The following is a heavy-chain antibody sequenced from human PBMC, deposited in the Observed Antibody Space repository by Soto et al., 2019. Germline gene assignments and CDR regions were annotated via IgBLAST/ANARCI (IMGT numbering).Heavy chain of an antibody. Sequence: SETLSLTCAVYGGSFSGYYWSWIRQPPGKGLEWIGEINHSGSTNYNPSLKSRVTISVDTSKNQFSLKLSSVTAADTAVYYCARDVGSGSHRANWFDPWGQGTLVTVSS. V-gene: IGHV4-34*01. J-gene: IGHJ5*02. CDR2: INHSGST. CDR3: ARDVGSGSHRANWFDP. D-gene: IGHD3-10*01. CDR1: GGSFSGYY.